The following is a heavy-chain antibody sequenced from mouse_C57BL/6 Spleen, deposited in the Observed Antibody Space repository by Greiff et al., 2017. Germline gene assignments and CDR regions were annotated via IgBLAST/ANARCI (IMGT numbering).Heavy chain of an antibody. CDR3: TRYGNVDY. J-gene: IGHJ2*01. CDR1: GYTFTDYE. CDR2: IDPETGGT. Sequence: VQLQESGAELVRPGASVTLSCKASGYTFTDYEMHWVKQTPVHGLEWIGAIDPETGGTAYNQKFKGKAILTADKSSSTAYMELRSLTSEDSAVYYCTRYGNVDYWGQGTTLTVSS. D-gene: IGHD1-1*01. V-gene: IGHV1-15*01.